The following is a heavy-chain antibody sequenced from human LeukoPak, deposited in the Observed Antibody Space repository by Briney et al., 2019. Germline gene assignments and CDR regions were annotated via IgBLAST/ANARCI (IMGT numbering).Heavy chain of an antibody. D-gene: IGHD3-3*01. CDR2: IYHSGST. J-gene: IGHJ4*02. V-gene: IGHV4-38-2*01. CDR1: GCSISSGCY. CDR3: ARASSTPGSGYYPFDY. Sequence: SETLSLTCAVSGCSISSGCYWGWIRQPPGKGLEWIGSIYHSGSTYYNPSLKSRVTISVDTSKNQFSLKLSSVTAADTAVYFCARASSTPGSGYYPFDYWGQGTLVTVSS.